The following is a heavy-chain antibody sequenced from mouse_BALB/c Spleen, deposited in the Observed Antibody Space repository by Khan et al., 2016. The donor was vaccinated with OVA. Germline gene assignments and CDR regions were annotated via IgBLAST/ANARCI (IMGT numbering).Heavy chain of an antibody. CDR1: GYSFTLYY. V-gene: IGHV1-26*01. D-gene: IGHD2-12*01. J-gene: IGHJ3*01. CDR3: ARGYESFPY. CDR2: VNPNNGDT. Sequence: VRLQQSGPDLVKPGASVKISCKASGYSFTLYYMTWVRQSHGKSPEWIGRVNPNNGDTNYNQNFKGKAILTVDKSSNTAYMELRSLTSEDSAVFYCARGYESFPYWGQGTLVTVSA.